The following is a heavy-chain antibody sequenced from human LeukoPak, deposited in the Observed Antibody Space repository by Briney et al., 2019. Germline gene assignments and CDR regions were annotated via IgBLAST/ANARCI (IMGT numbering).Heavy chain of an antibody. CDR1: GFTFSSYS. D-gene: IGHD3-10*01. V-gene: IGHV3-48*04. CDR2: ISSSSSTI. J-gene: IGHJ3*02. CDR3: AKDVITMVVNDAFDI. Sequence: PGGSLRLSCAASGFTFSSYSMNWVRQAPGKGLEWVSYISSSSSTIYYADSVKGRFTISRDNAKNSLYLQMNSLRAEDTAVYYCAKDVITMVVNDAFDIWGQGTMVTVSS.